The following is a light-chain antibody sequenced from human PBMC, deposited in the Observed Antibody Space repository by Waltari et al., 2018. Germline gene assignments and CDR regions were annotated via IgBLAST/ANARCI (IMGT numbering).Light chain of an antibody. CDR3: SSFTGSSFVL. J-gene: IGLJ2*01. Sequence: QSALTQPASVSGSPGQSITISCTGTSTDVGDDNFVSWYQHHPGKAPKLIIYDVSDRPSGVSNRFSGSKSGNTASLTISGLQAEDEAMYYCSSFTGSSFVLFGGGTMLTVL. V-gene: IGLV2-14*03. CDR2: DVS. CDR1: STDVGDDNF.